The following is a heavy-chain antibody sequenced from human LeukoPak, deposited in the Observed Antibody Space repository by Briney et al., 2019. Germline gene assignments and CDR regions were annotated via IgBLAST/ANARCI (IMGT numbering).Heavy chain of an antibody. J-gene: IGHJ4*02. Sequence: ASVKVSCKASGGTFSSYAISWVRQAPGQGLEWMGIINPSGGSTSYAQKFQGRVTMTRDTSTSTVYMELSSLRSEDTAVYYCARGGRLPGDYWGQGTLVTVSS. D-gene: IGHD6-25*01. CDR2: INPSGGST. V-gene: IGHV1-46*01. CDR1: GGTFSSYA. CDR3: ARGGRLPGDY.